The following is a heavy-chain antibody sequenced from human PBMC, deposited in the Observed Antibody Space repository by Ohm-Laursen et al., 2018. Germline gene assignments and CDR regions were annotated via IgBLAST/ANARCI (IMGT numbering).Heavy chain of an antibody. J-gene: IGHJ4*02. Sequence: SLRLSCSASGFTFDEYAMHWVRQAPGKGLAWVSGISWNSGDIGYADSVKGRFTISRDNAKNSLYLQMNSLRAEDTALYYCSKGGGNYYDGSGYQNYFDYWGQGTLVTVSS. V-gene: IGHV3-9*01. D-gene: IGHD3-22*01. CDR2: ISWNSGDI. CDR3: SKGGGNYYDGSGYQNYFDY. CDR1: GFTFDEYA.